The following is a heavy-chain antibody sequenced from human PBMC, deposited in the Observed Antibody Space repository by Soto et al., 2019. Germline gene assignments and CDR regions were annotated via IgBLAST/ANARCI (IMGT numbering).Heavy chain of an antibody. CDR2: IYYSGST. Sequence: SETLSLTCTVSGGSISSSSYSWGWLRQPPGKGLEWIGSIYYSGSTYYNPSLKSGVTISVDTPTNHFLLKMSSATAADTAVYYCARQAGAYCGGDCNYGMDVLGQGTTVT. V-gene: IGHV4-39*01. CDR3: ARQAGAYCGGDCNYGMDV. J-gene: IGHJ6*02. CDR1: GGSISSSSYS. D-gene: IGHD2-21*02.